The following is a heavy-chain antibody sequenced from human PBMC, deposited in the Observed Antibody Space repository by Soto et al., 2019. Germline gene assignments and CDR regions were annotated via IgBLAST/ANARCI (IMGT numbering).Heavy chain of an antibody. CDR3: ARGGAYYFDS. CDR2: IYTRGST. D-gene: IGHD3-16*01. CDR1: GASITNFY. Sequence: SETLSLTCPVSGASITNFYWSWIRQSASKGLEWIGRIYTRGSTDYNPSLKSRVTMSIDTSKNQVSLTLTSVTAADTAVYYCARGGAYYFDSWGQGILVTVSS. V-gene: IGHV4-4*07. J-gene: IGHJ4*02.